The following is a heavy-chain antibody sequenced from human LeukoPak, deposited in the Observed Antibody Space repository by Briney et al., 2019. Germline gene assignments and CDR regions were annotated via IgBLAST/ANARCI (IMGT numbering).Heavy chain of an antibody. J-gene: IGHJ3*02. V-gene: IGHV1-24*01. D-gene: IGHD3-10*01. CDR2: FDPEDGET. Sequence: ASVKVSCKVSGYTLTELSMHWVRQAPGKGLEWMGGFDPEDGETIYAQKFQGRVTMTEDTSTDTAYMELSSLRSEDTAVYYCARGYYGSGSYRSGAFDIWGQGTMVTVSS. CDR1: GYTLTELS. CDR3: ARGYYGSGSYRSGAFDI.